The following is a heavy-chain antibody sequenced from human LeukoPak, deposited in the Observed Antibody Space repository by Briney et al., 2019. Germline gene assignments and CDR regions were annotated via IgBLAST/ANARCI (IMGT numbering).Heavy chain of an antibody. CDR3: ARVDYYYYMDV. CDR2: IYTSGST. CDR1: GGSISSGSYY. J-gene: IGHJ6*03. Sequence: VKPSQTLSLTCTVSGGSISSGSYYWSWIRQPAGKGLEWIGRIYTSGSTYYNPSLKSRVTISVDTSKNQFSLKLSSVTAADTAVYYCARVDYYYYMDVWGKGTTVTVSS. V-gene: IGHV4-61*02.